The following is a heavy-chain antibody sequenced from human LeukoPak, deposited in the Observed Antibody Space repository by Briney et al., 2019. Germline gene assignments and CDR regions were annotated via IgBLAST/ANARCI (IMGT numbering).Heavy chain of an antibody. J-gene: IGHJ5*02. Sequence: GESLKISCKGSGYSFTSYWIGWVRQMPGKGLEWMGIIYPGDSDTRYSPPIQGQVTISADKSISTASPQWSSLKASDTAMYYCARQRKTYYYGSGSYTSNWFDPWGQGTLVTVSS. CDR2: IYPGDSDT. V-gene: IGHV5-51*01. D-gene: IGHD3-10*01. CDR3: ARQRKTYYYGSGSYTSNWFDP. CDR1: GYSFTSYW.